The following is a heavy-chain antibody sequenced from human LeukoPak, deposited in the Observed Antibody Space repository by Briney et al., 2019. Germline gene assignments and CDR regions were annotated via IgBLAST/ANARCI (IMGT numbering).Heavy chain of an antibody. CDR2: ISSSSSYI. Sequence: AGGSLRLSCAASGFTFSSYSMNWVRQAPGKGLEWVSSISSSSSYIYYADSVKGRFTISRDNAKNSLYLQMNSLRAEDTAVYYCARDAQLRLGELSFDYWGQGTLVTVSS. D-gene: IGHD3-16*02. CDR1: GFTFSSYS. CDR3: ARDAQLRLGELSFDY. J-gene: IGHJ4*02. V-gene: IGHV3-21*01.